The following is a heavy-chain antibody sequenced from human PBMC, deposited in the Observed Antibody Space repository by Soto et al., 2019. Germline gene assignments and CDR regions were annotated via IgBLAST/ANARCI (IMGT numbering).Heavy chain of an antibody. D-gene: IGHD3-3*01. J-gene: IGHJ6*02. CDR3: ARDRTSLRFLEWLLGGMDV. CDR2: ISYDGSNK. Sequence: GGSLRLSCAASGFTFSSYAMHWVRQAPGKGLEWVAVISYDGSNKYYADSVKGRFTISRDNSKNTLYLQMNSLRAEDTAVYYCARDRTSLRFLEWLLGGMDVWGQGTTVTV. V-gene: IGHV3-30-3*01. CDR1: GFTFSSYA.